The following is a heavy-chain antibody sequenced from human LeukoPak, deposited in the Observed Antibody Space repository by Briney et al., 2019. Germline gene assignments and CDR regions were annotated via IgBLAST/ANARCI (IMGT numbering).Heavy chain of an antibody. J-gene: IGHJ4*02. CDR3: ARGERDIVVVPDTNFDC. D-gene: IGHD2-2*01. Sequence: GGSLRLSCAASGFTFSSYEMNWVRQAPGKGLEWVSYISSSGSTIYYADSVKGRFTISRDNAKNSLYLQMNSLRAEDTAVYYCARGERDIVVVPDTNFDCWGQGTLVTVSS. CDR1: GFTFSSYE. V-gene: IGHV3-48*03. CDR2: ISSSGSTI.